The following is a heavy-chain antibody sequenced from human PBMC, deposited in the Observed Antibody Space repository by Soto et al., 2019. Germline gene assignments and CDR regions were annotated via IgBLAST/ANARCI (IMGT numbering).Heavy chain of an antibody. CDR1: GFTFSSYG. Sequence: PGGSLRLSCAAAGFTFSSYGMHWVRQTPGKGLESVAVIWYDGSNKYYADSVKGRFTISRDNSKNTLYLQMNSLRAEDTAVYYCARDAQYSSSYLDYWGQGTLVTVSS. J-gene: IGHJ4*02. CDR2: IWYDGSNK. CDR3: ARDAQYSSSYLDY. V-gene: IGHV3-33*01. D-gene: IGHD6-13*01.